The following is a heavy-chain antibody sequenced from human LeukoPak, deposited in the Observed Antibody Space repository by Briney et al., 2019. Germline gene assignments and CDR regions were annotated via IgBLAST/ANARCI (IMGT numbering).Heavy chain of an antibody. V-gene: IGHV4-30-4*01. J-gene: IGHJ6*02. Sequence: PSQTLSLTCTVSGGSISSGDYYWSWIRQPPGKGLEGIGYIYYSGNTYYNASLKSRVTISADTSKNQFSLKLSSVTAADTAVYFCARRPSYYYYGMDVWGQGTTVTVSS. CDR3: ARRPSYYYYGMDV. CDR1: GGSISSGDYY. CDR2: IYYSGNT.